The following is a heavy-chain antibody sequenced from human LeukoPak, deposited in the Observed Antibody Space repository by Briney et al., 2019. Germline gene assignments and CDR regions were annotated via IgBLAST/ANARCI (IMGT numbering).Heavy chain of an antibody. J-gene: IGHJ3*02. Sequence: SQTLSLTCTVSAGSISSYYCSWIRQPPGKGLEWIGYIYYSGSTNYNPSLKSRVTISVDTSKNQFSLKLSSVTAADTAVYYCARHRTEDGAFDIWGQGTMVTVSS. CDR3: ARHRTEDGAFDI. CDR1: AGSISSYY. D-gene: IGHD7-27*01. CDR2: IYYSGST. V-gene: IGHV4-59*08.